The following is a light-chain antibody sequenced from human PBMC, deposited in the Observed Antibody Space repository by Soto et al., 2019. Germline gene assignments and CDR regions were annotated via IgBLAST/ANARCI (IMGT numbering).Light chain of an antibody. J-gene: IGKJ4*01. CDR3: QQYETYPVT. CDR2: KAS. Sequence: DIQMTQSPSTLSASVGDKVTITCRASQSISTWLAWYQQMPGTAPKVLIYKASTLQSGVPSRFSGSGSGTEFTLNITSLQPDDFATYYCQQYETYPVTFGGGTKVETK. V-gene: IGKV1-5*03. CDR1: QSISTW.